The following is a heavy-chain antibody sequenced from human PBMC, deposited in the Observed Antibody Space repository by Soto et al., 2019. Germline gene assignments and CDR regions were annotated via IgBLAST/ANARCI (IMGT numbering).Heavy chain of an antibody. J-gene: IGHJ4*02. V-gene: IGHV4-30-2*01. D-gene: IGHD3-10*01. Sequence: SETLSLTCAVSGGSISSGGYSWSWIRQPPGKGLEWIGYIYHSGSTYYNPSLKSRVTISVDRSKNQFSLKLSSVTAADTAVYYCARGRRVRGVIISYYFDYWGQGTLVTVSS. CDR3: ARGRRVRGVIISYYFDY. CDR2: IYHSGST. CDR1: GGSISSGGYS.